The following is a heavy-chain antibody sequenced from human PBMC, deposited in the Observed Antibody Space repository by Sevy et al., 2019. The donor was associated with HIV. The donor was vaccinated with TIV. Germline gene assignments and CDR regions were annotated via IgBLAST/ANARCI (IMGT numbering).Heavy chain of an antibody. V-gene: IGHV3-30-3*01. CDR1: GFTFSSYA. J-gene: IGHJ6*02. CDR2: ISYSGSNK. D-gene: IGHD3-22*01. CDR3: ARDRYDSSGGYYYYGMDV. Sequence: GGSLRLSCAASGFTFSSYAMHWVRQAPGKGLEWVVVISYSGSNKYYADSVKGRFTNSRDNSKNTLYLQMNSLRAEDTDVYYCARDRYDSSGGYYYYGMDVWGQGTTVTVSS.